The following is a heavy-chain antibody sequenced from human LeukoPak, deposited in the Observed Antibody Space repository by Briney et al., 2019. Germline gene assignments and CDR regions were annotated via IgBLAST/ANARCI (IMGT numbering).Heavy chain of an antibody. CDR3: AKDHQGIQLWEYYFDY. J-gene: IGHJ4*02. CDR2: ISYDGSNK. CDR1: GFTFSSYA. V-gene: IGHV3-30*18. Sequence: QPGGSLRLSCAASGFTFSSYAMSWVRQAPGKGLEWVAVISYDGSNKYYADSVKGRFTISRDNSKNTLYLQMNSLRAEDTAVYYCAKDHQGIQLWEYYFDYWGQGTLVTVSS. D-gene: IGHD5-18*01.